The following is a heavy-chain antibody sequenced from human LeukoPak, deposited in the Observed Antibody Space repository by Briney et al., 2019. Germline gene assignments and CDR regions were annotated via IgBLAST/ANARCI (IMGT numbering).Heavy chain of an antibody. J-gene: IGHJ4*02. CDR1: GFSLSTSGVG. CDR3: AHIVGPPYYFDY. Sequence: SGPTLVNPTQTLTLTCTFSGFSLSTSGVGVRWIRQPPGKALEWLALIYWNDDKRYSPSLKSRLTITKDTSKNQVVLTMTNMDPVDTATYYCAHIVGPPYYFDYWGQGTLVTVSS. V-gene: IGHV2-5*01. CDR2: IYWNDDK.